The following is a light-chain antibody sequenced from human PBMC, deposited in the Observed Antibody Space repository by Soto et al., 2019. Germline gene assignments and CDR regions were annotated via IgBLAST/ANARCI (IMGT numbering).Light chain of an antibody. J-gene: IGKJ2*01. CDR3: QQGHNWPLT. CDR1: QSINSE. V-gene: IGKV3-15*01. CDR2: GAS. Sequence: EIVMTQSPATLSLSPGERAALSCRASQSINSELAWYQQKPGQPPRLLIYGASNRATGVPARFTGSESGSEFTLTISGLQSEDFAVYYCQQGHNWPLTFGQGTWLEI.